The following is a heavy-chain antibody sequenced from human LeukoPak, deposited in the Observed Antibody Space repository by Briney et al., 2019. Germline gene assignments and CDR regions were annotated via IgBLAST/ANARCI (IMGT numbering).Heavy chain of an antibody. Sequence: SETLSLTCTVSGGSISSYYWSWIRQPPGKGLEWIGYIYYSGSTNYNPSLKGRVTISIDPSKNQFSLKLSSVTAADTAVYYCARDADYGGNTYDYWGQGTLVTVSS. J-gene: IGHJ4*02. CDR2: IYYSGST. CDR1: GGSISSYY. D-gene: IGHD4-23*01. CDR3: ARDADYGGNTYDY. V-gene: IGHV4-59*01.